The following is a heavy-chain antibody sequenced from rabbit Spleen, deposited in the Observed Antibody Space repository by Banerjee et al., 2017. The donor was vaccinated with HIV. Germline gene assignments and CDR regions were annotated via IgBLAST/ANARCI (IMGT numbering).Heavy chain of an antibody. V-gene: IGHV1S7*01. CDR2: IDPVFGIT. Sequence: HLKESGGGLVQPGGSLKLSCKASGFTLSSYYMNWVRQAPGKGLEWIGYIDPVFGITYYANWVNGRFSISRENAQNTVSLQMTSLTAADTATYFCVRDGAGGSYFALWGQGTLVTVS. J-gene: IGHJ3*01. CDR1: GFTLSSYY. D-gene: IGHD8-1*01. CDR3: VRDGAGGSYFAL.